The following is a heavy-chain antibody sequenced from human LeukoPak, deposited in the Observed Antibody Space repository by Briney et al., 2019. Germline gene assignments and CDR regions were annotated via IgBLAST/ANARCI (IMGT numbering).Heavy chain of an antibody. CDR3: ARSVVAGSGNFDY. CDR1: GYTFTGYY. CDR2: INPNSGGT. Sequence: ASVKVSCKASGYTFTGYYMHWVRQAPGQGLEWMGWINPNSGGTKTAQTFQGRVTMTRDTSISTAYMELSRLRSDDTAVYFCARSVVAGSGNFDYWGQGPLVTVSS. J-gene: IGHJ4*02. D-gene: IGHD6-19*01. V-gene: IGHV1-2*02.